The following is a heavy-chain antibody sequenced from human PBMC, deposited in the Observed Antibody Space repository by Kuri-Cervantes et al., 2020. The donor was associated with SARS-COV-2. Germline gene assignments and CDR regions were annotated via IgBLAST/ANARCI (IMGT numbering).Heavy chain of an antibody. D-gene: IGHD3-3*01. J-gene: IGHJ3*02. Sequence: GGSLRLSCAASGFTFSSYAMHWVRQAPGKGLEWVAVISYDGSNKYYADSVKGRFTISRDNAKNSLYLQMSSLRAEDTAVYYCARGYLGWDDLDAFDIWGQGTMVTVSS. V-gene: IGHV3-30-3*01. CDR1: GFTFSSYA. CDR3: ARGYLGWDDLDAFDI. CDR2: ISYDGSNK.